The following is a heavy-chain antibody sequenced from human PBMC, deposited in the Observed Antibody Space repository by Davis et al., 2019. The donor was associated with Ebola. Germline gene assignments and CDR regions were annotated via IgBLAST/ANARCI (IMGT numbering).Heavy chain of an antibody. CDR1: GYTFTSYA. D-gene: IGHD3-22*01. CDR3: ARDLYDSSGYPQWYDY. V-gene: IGHV1-3*01. Sequence: AASVKVSCKASGYTFTSYAMHWVRQAPGQRLEWMGWINAGNGNTKYSQKFQGRVTITRDTSASTAYMELSSLRSEDTAVYYCARDLYDSSGYPQWYDYWGQGTLVTVS. CDR2: INAGNGNT. J-gene: IGHJ4*02.